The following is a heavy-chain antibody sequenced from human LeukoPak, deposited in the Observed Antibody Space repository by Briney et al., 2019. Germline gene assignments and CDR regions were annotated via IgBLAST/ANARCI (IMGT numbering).Heavy chain of an antibody. CDR2: ISGDGSMT. Sequence: GGSLRLSCAVSGFSLRSYWMHWVRQAPGKGLVWVSRISGDGSMTNYADSVRGRFTISRDNAKNTVYLQMNSLRAEDTAVYYCSRYSSSSGGASHYFDNWGQGTMLTVSS. J-gene: IGHJ4*02. V-gene: IGHV3-74*01. CDR1: GFSLRSYW. CDR3: SRYSSSSGGASHYFDN. D-gene: IGHD6-6*01.